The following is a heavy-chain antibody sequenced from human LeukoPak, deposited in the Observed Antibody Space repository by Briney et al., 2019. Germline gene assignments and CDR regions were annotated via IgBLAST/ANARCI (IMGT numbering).Heavy chain of an antibody. J-gene: IGHJ6*02. D-gene: IGHD3-22*01. CDR3: TRTYYYDSSGSI. V-gene: IGHV3-49*04. CDR2: IRSKAYGGTT. Sequence: PGRSLRLSCTASGFTFGDYAMSWVRQAPGKGLEWVGFIRSKAYGGTTEYAASVKGRFTISRDDSKSIVYLQMNSLKTEDTAVYYCTRTYYYDSSGSIWGQGTTVTVCS. CDR1: GFTFGDYA.